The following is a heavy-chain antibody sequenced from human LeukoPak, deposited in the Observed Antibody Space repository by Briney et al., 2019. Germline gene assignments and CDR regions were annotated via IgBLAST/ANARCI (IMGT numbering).Heavy chain of an antibody. V-gene: IGHV1-8*01. D-gene: IGHD3-3*01. CDR2: MNPNSGNT. CDR3: ARAFTIFGVVIINWFDP. Sequence: GASVKVSCKASGYTFTSYDINWVRQATGQGLEWMGWMNPNSGNTGYAQKFQGRVTMTRNTSISTAYMELSSLRSEDTAVYYCARAFTIFGVVIINWFDPWGQGTLVTVSS. J-gene: IGHJ5*02. CDR1: GYTFTSYD.